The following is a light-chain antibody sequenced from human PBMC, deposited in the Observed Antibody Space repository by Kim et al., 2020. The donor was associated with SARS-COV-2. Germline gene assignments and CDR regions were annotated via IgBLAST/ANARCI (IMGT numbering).Light chain of an antibody. J-gene: IGKJ3*01. V-gene: IGKV2-30*01. CDR2: KVS. Sequence: PASPSSRSSHSLVYSDGNISLNWFHQRPGQSPRRLIYKVSNRDSGVPDRFSGSGSGTDFTLQISRVEAEDVGVYYCMQGTHWPFTFGPGTKVDIK. CDR1: HSLVYSDGNIS. CDR3: MQGTHWPFT.